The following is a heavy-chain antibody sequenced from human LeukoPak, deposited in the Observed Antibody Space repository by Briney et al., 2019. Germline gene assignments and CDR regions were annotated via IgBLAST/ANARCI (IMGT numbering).Heavy chain of an antibody. J-gene: IGHJ1*01. Sequence: TGGSLRLPCAASGFTFSSYAMHWVRQAPGKGLEWVSAISGSGGSTYYADSVKGRFTISRDNSKNTLYLQMNSLRAEDTAVYYCAILEYSSSSSAEYFQHWGQGTLVTVSS. V-gene: IGHV3-23*01. CDR3: AILEYSSSSSAEYFQH. D-gene: IGHD6-6*01. CDR2: ISGSGGST. CDR1: GFTFSSYA.